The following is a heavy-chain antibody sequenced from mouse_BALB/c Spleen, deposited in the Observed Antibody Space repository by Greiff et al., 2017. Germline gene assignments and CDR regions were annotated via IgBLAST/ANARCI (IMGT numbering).Heavy chain of an antibody. CDR2: IDPANGNT. V-gene: IGHV14-3*02. CDR3: ARGPWFAY. Sequence: EVKLVESGAELVKPGASVKLSCTASGFNIKDTYMHWVKQRPEQGLEWIGRIDPANGNTKYDPKFQGKATITADTSSNTAYLQLSSLTSEDTAVYYCARGPWFAYWGQGTLVTVSA. J-gene: IGHJ3*01. CDR1: GFNIKDTY.